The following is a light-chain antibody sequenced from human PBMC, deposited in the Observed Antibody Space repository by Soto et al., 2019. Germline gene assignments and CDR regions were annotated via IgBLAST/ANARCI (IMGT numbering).Light chain of an antibody. CDR3: QQYGDSPWT. CDR1: QTVTSAY. J-gene: IGKJ1*01. V-gene: IGKV3-20*01. CDR2: GAS. Sequence: EMVVTQDPGSLSLSPGDRATLSCRASQTVTSAYMAWYQRKPGQAPRLLIYGASDRATGIPDRFSGSGSGTDFTLTISRLEPEDFAVYYCQQYGDSPWTFGQGTKVDIK.